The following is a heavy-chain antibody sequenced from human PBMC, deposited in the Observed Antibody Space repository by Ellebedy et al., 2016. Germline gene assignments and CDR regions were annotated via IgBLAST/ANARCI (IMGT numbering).Heavy chain of an antibody. CDR3: AKYDYYGSGSH. J-gene: IGHJ4*02. CDR1: GFTFADYA. D-gene: IGHD3-10*01. V-gene: IGHV3-9*01. CDR2: ISWNSGSI. Sequence: SLKISXAASGFTFADYAMHWARQIPGKGLEWVSGISWNSGSIGYADSVKGRFTISRDNAKNSLYLQMNSLRAEDTAVYYCAKYDYYGSGSHWGQGTLVTVSS.